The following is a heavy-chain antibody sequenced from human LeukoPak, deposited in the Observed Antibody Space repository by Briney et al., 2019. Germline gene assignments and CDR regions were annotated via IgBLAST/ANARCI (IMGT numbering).Heavy chain of an antibody. Sequence: SETLSLTCTVSGGSISSSSYYWGWIRQPPGKGLEWIGSIYYSGSTYYNPSLKSRVAISVDTSKNQFSLKLSSVTAADTAVYYCARHRSAAADYFDAFDIWGQGTMVTVSS. CDR2: IYYSGST. CDR3: ARHRSAAADYFDAFDI. CDR1: GGSISSSSYY. V-gene: IGHV4-39*01. D-gene: IGHD6-13*01. J-gene: IGHJ3*02.